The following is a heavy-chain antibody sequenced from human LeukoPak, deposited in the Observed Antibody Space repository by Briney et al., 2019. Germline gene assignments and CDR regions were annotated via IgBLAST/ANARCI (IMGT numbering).Heavy chain of an antibody. V-gene: IGHV1-69*04. D-gene: IGHD1-1*01. CDR1: GGTFSSYA. J-gene: IGHJ4*02. CDR3: AREGDWNDPGSFDY. CDR2: IIPILGIA. Sequence: GASVKVSCKASGGTFSSYAISWVRQAPGQGLEWMGRIIPILGIANYAQKFQGRVTITADKSTSTAYMELSSLRSEDTAVYYCAREGDWNDPGSFDYWGQGTLVTVSS.